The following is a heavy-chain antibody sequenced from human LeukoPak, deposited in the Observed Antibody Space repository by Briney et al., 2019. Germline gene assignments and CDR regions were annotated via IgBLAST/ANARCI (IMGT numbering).Heavy chain of an antibody. V-gene: IGHV3-66*01. CDR1: GFTFSSYS. J-gene: IGHJ4*02. CDR2: IHSGGTT. CDR3: AAKWLLRRY. Sequence: GGSLRLSCAASGFTFSSYSMNWVRQAPGKGLECVSLIHSGGTTSYADSVKGRFTISRDNSKNTLYLQMNSLRVEDTAVYYCAAKWLLRRYWGQGTLVTVSS. D-gene: IGHD3-22*01.